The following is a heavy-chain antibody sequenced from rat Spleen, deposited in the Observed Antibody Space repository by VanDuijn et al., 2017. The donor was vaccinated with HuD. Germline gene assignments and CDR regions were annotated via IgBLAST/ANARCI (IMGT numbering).Heavy chain of an antibody. CDR1: GYSTTSSY. D-gene: IGHD1-8*01. CDR3: AREGATVDY. V-gene: IGHV3-1*01. J-gene: IGHJ2*01. Sequence: VQLQESGPGLVKPSQSLSLTCSVTGYSTTSSYWGWIRKFPGNKIEWIGHISYSGSTSYNPSLKSRISITRDTSKNQFFLQLNSVTTEDTATYYCAREGATVDYWGQGVMVTVSS. CDR2: ISYSGST.